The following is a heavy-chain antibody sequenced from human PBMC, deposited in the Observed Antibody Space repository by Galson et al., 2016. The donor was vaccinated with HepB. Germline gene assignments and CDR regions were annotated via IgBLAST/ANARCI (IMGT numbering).Heavy chain of an antibody. V-gene: IGHV1-18*01. CDR3: ARTDHITLVRGVIIGAFDI. CDR2: ISAYDGNT. CDR1: GYTFTSYG. Sequence: SVKVSCKASGYTFTSYGITWVRQAPGQGLEWMGWISAYDGNTNYTQKLQGRVTLTTDTSTSTAYMELRTLRSDDTAVYYCARTDHITLVRGVIIGAFDIWGQGTMVTVSS. D-gene: IGHD3-10*01. J-gene: IGHJ3*02.